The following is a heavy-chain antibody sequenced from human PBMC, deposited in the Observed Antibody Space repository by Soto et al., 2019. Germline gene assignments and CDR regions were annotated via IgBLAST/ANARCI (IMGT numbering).Heavy chain of an antibody. D-gene: IGHD3-10*01. CDR2: IYYSGST. CDR1: GGSVSSGSYY. CDR3: AREGSGSYFDS. Sequence: QVQLQESGPGLVKPSETLSLTCTVSGGSVSSGSYYWSWIRQPPGKGLEWIGYIYYSGSTNYNPALTSRVTISVATAKNQCTLKLSSVTAADTAVYYCAREGSGSYFDSWGQGTLVTVSS. V-gene: IGHV4-61*01. J-gene: IGHJ4*02.